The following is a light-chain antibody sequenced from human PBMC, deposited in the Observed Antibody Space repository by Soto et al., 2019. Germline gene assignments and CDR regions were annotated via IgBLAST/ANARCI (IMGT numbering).Light chain of an antibody. V-gene: IGKV1-5*03. J-gene: IGKJ1*01. CDR1: QSISSW. CDR3: QQFHSFSPT. CDR2: KAS. Sequence: DIQMTQSPSTLSASVGDRVTITCRASQSISSWLAGYQQKPGKAPKLLIYKASSLESGVPSRFSGSGSGTEFTLPISSLQPDDFATYYCQQFHSFSPTFGQGTKVEIK.